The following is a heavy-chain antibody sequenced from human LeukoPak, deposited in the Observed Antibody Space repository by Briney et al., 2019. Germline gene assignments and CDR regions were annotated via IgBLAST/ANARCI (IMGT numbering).Heavy chain of an antibody. CDR1: GYTFTSYA. D-gene: IGHD6-13*01. CDR2: INAGNGNT. CDR3: AVGVAAAGTTCYFDY. Sequence: ASVKVSCKASGYTFTSYAMHWVRQAPGQGLEWMGWINAGNGNTKYSQKFQGRVTITRDTSASTAYMELSRLRSEDTAVYYCAVGVAAAGTTCYFDYWGQGTLVTVSS. V-gene: IGHV1-3*01. J-gene: IGHJ4*02.